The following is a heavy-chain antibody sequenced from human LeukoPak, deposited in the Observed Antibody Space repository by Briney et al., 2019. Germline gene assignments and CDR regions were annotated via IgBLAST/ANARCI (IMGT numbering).Heavy chain of an antibody. CDR2: TNRDGSNT. Sequence: GGSLRLSCAASGFTLRSYWMHWVRQAPGKGLIWVSRTNRDGSNTRPADSVKGRFTISSDTADSTLYLQMNSLRAEDTGVYYCARDPCSSISCPAEAGLLDYWGQGALVTVSS. CDR1: GFTLRSYW. D-gene: IGHD2-2*01. J-gene: IGHJ4*02. V-gene: IGHV3-74*01. CDR3: ARDPCSSISCPAEAGLLDY.